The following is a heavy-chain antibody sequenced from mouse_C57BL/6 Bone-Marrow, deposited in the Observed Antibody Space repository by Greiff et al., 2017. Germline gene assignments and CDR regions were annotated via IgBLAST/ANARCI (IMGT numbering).Heavy chain of an antibody. CDR1: GYTFTSYW. CDR2: IHPNSGST. Sequence: VQLQQPGAELVKPGASVKLSCKASGYTFTSYWMHWVKQRPGQGLEWIGMIHPNSGSTNYNEKFKSKATLTVDKSSSTAYMQLSSLTSEDSAVYYCARPNYYGSSSYYYAMDYWGQGTSVTVSS. D-gene: IGHD1-1*01. CDR3: ARPNYYGSSSYYYAMDY. J-gene: IGHJ4*01. V-gene: IGHV1-64*01.